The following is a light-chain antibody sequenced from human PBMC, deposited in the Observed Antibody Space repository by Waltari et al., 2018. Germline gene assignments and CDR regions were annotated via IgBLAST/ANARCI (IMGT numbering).Light chain of an antibody. J-gene: IGLJ2*01. Sequence: SYVLTQPPSVSVAPRKTARITCGGKKIGSKSVHWYQQKPGQAPVLVVYDDYDRPSGIPARFSGSNSGNTATLTISGVEAGDEADYYCQVWDSSSDHVVFGGGTKLTVL. V-gene: IGLV3-21*03. CDR2: DDY. CDR3: QVWDSSSDHVV. CDR1: KIGSKS.